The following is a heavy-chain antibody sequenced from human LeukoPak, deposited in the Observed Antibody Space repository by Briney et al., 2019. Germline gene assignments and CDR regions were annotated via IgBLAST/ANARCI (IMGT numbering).Heavy chain of an antibody. CDR3: ARVTVTLDFDY. CDR2: INSDGSST. Sequence: GGSLRLSCAASGFTFSSYWMHWVRQAPGKGLVWVSRINSDGSSTSYTDSVKGRFTISRDNAKNTLYLQMNSLRAEDRAVYYCARVTVTLDFDYWGQGTLVTVSS. V-gene: IGHV3-74*01. D-gene: IGHD4-17*01. J-gene: IGHJ4*02. CDR1: GFTFSSYW.